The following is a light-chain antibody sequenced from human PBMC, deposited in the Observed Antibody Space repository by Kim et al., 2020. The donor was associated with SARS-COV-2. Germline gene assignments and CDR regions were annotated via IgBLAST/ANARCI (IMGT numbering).Light chain of an antibody. V-gene: IGLV1-51*01. CDR3: GTWDSSLSAGV. CDR2: DNN. CDR1: SSNIGNNY. Sequence: GQEGTSSCPGRSSNIGNNYVSWYQQLPGTAPKLLIYDNNKRPSRIPDRFSGSKSGTSATLGITGLQTGDEADYYCGTWDSSLSAGVFGTGTKVTVL. J-gene: IGLJ1*01.